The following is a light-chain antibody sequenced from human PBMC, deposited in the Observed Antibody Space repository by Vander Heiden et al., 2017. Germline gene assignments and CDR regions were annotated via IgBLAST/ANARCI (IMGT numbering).Light chain of an antibody. V-gene: IGLV2-8*01. Sequence: QSALAQPPSASGSPGQSVTIPCPGTRNDIGSYNYVSWYRQHPGEAPQLIIFEVTKRPSGVPDRFSGSKSGNTAFLTVSGLQPDDEADYFCSSYAGSDTYLFGSGTTVTVL. J-gene: IGLJ1*01. CDR3: SSYAGSDTYL. CDR1: RNDIGSYNY. CDR2: EVT.